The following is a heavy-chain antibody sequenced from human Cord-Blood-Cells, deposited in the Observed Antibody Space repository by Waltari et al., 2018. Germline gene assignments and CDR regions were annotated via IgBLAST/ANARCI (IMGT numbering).Heavy chain of an antibody. CDR3: VREGATGGFDY. Sequence: QVQLVESGGGVVQPGRSLRLSCAASGFTFSSYAKHWVRQAPGKGLEWVVVISYDGSNKHYADSVKGRFTIARDNSKNTLYLQMNSLRAEDTAVYYCVREGATGGFDYWGQGTLVTVSS. J-gene: IGHJ4*02. V-gene: IGHV3-30-3*01. CDR1: GFTFSSYA. CDR2: ISYDGSNK. D-gene: IGHD1-26*01.